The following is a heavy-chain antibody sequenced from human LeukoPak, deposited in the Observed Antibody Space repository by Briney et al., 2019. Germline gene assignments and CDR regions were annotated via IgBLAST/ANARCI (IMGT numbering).Heavy chain of an antibody. CDR2: ISGRGDST. Sequence: HSGGSLRLSCTASGFTFSSYAMSWVRQAPGKGLEWVSVISGRGDSTYYADSVKGRFTISRDNSKNTLYLQMNSLRAEDTAVYYCAKDLALEGPAAIPGSWSFAYYYYGMDVWGQGTTVTVSS. D-gene: IGHD2-2*01. CDR3: AKDLALEGPAAIPGSWSFAYYYYGMDV. V-gene: IGHV3-23*01. J-gene: IGHJ6*02. CDR1: GFTFSSYA.